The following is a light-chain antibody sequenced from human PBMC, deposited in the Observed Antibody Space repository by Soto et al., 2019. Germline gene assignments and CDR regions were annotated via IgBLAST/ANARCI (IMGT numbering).Light chain of an antibody. J-gene: IGLJ3*02. CDR2: EVI. Sequence: QSALTQPPSASGSPGQSVTISCTGTSSDVGGYNYVSWYQQHPGKAPKLMIYEVIKRPSGVPDRFSGSKSGNTASLAVSGLQAEDEADYYCSSYAGSNNLVFGGGPKVTVL. V-gene: IGLV2-8*01. CDR1: SSDVGGYNY. CDR3: SSYAGSNNLV.